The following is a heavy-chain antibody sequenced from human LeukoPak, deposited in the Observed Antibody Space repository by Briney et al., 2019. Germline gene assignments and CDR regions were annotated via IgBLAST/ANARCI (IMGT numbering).Heavy chain of an antibody. J-gene: IGHJ4*02. CDR3: SGFPYDFWSGYFDY. Sequence: PGGSLRLSCTASGFTFGDYAMSWVRQAPGKGLEWVGFIRSKAYGGTTEYAASVKGRFTISRDDSKSIAYLQMNSLKTEDTAVYYCSGFPYDFWSGYFDYWGLGTLVTVSS. CDR2: IRSKAYGGTT. D-gene: IGHD3-3*01. V-gene: IGHV3-49*04. CDR1: GFTFGDYA.